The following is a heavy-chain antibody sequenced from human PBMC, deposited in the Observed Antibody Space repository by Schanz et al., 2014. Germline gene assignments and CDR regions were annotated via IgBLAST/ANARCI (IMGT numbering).Heavy chain of an antibody. Sequence: EVQLVESGGGLVKPGGSLRLSCAVSGFTVSSNHMSWVRQAPGKGLEWVSVIYSGIGAYYADSVKDRFTVSRDNSKNTLYLQMNTLRAEDTAVYYCAKQIHYDILTVTRNWGQGTLVNVSS. CDR1: GFTVSSNH. V-gene: IGHV3-66*01. J-gene: IGHJ4*02. D-gene: IGHD3-9*01. CDR3: AKQIHYDILTVTRN. CDR2: IYSGIGA.